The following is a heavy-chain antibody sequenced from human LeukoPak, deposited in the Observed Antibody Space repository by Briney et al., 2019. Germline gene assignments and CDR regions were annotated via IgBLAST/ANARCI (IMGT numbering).Heavy chain of an antibody. Sequence: GGSLRLSCEASGVTFSSYGMHWVRQAPGKGLEWVAVILYDGSDKYYADSVKGRFTISRDNSKNTLYLQMNSLRTEDTAVYYCAKRASSSWSSVDYWGQGTLVTVSS. CDR1: GVTFSSYG. D-gene: IGHD6-13*01. CDR2: ILYDGSDK. V-gene: IGHV3-30*18. CDR3: AKRASSSWSSVDY. J-gene: IGHJ4*02.